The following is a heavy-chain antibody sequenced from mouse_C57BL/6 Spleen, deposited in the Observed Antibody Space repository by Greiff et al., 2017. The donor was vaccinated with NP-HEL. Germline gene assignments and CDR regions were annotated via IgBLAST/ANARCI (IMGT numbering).Heavy chain of an antibody. D-gene: IGHD2-14*01. J-gene: IGHJ4*01. V-gene: IGHV1-15*01. CDR1: GYTFTDYE. Sequence: VQLQQSGAELVRPGASVTLSCKASGYTFTDYEMHWVKQTPVHGLEWIGAIDPETGGTAYNQKFKGKAILTADKSSSPAYMELRSLTSEDSAVYYCTRGGTIGAMDYWGQGTSVTVSS. CDR2: IDPETGGT. CDR3: TRGGTIGAMDY.